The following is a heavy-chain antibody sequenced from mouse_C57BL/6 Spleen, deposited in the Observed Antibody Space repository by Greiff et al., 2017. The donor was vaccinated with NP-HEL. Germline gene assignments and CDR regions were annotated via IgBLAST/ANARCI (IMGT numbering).Heavy chain of an antibody. J-gene: IGHJ3*01. CDR2: IDPANGNT. Sequence: VHVKQSVAELVRPGASVKLSCTASGFNIKNTYMHWVKQRPEQGLEWIGRIDPANGNTKYAPKFQGKATITADTSSNTAYLQLSSLTSEDTAIYYCARDYYGSSYRFAYWGPGTLVTVSA. CDR1: GFNIKNTY. V-gene: IGHV14-3*01. CDR3: ARDYYGSSYRFAY. D-gene: IGHD1-1*01.